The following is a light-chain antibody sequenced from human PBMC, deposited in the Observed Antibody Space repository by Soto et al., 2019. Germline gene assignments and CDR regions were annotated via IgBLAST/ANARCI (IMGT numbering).Light chain of an antibody. CDR1: QSVSSNY. V-gene: IGKV3-20*01. CDR3: QQYGSSGRT. CDR2: GAS. Sequence: EIVLTQSPGTVSLSPGEGATLSCRTSQSVSSNYLAWYQQKPGQAPRLLIYGASSRATGIPDRFSGSGSGTDFTLTISRLEPEDFAVYYCQQYGSSGRTFGQGTKVDIK. J-gene: IGKJ1*01.